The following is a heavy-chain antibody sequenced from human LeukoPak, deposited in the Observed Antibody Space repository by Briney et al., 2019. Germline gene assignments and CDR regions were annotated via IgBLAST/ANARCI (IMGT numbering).Heavy chain of an antibody. CDR1: GGSISSYY. V-gene: IGHV4-59*01. Sequence: SETLSLTCTVSGGSISSYYWSWIRQPPGKGLEWIGYIYYSGSTNYNPPLKSRVTISVDTSKNQFSLKLSSVTAADTAVYYCARGVTGYSRRWGQGTLVTVSS. D-gene: IGHD6-13*01. CDR3: ARGVTGYSRR. CDR2: IYYSGST. J-gene: IGHJ4*02.